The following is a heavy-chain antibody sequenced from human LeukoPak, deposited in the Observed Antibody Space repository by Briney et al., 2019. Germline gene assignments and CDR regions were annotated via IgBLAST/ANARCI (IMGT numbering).Heavy chain of an antibody. J-gene: IGHJ5*02. CDR3: ARGGYCSGGSCYPLNWFDP. V-gene: IGHV4-31*03. Sequence: SQTLSLTCTVSGGSISSGGYYWSWIHQHPGKGLEWIGYIYYSGSTYYNPSLKSRVTISVDRSKNQFSLKLSSVTAADTAVYYCARGGYCSGGSCYPLNWFDPWGQGTLVTVSS. D-gene: IGHD2-15*01. CDR2: IYYSGST. CDR1: GGSISSGGYY.